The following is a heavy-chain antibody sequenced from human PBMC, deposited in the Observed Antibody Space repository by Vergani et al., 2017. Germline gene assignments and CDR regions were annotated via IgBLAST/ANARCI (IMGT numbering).Heavy chain of an antibody. CDR3: GRQMNYDILTGYSSQFDY. CDR1: GYSFTSYW. D-gene: IGHD3-9*01. V-gene: IGHV5-10-1*03. J-gene: IGHJ4*02. CDR2: IDPSDSYT. Sequence: EVQLVQSGAEVKKPGESLRISCKGSGYSFTSYWISWVRQMPGKGLEWMGRIDPSDSYTNYSPSFQGHVTISADKSISPSYLQWSSLKASDTAMYYCGRQMNYDILTGYSSQFDYWGQGTLVTVSS.